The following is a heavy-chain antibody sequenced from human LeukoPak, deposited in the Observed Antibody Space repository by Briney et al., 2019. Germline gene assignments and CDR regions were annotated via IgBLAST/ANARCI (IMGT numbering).Heavy chain of an antibody. V-gene: IGHV4-59*08. Sequence: SETLSLTCTVSGGSISSYYWSWIRQPPGKGLEWIGYIYYSGSTNYNPSLKSRVTISVDTSKNQFSLKLSSVTAADTAVYYCARGRAPGSLGSGSYYRHYYYYYGMTSGAKGPRSPSP. D-gene: IGHD3-10*01. CDR1: GGSISSYY. CDR3: ARGRAPGSLGSGSYYRHYYYYYGMTS. CDR2: IYYSGST. J-gene: IGHJ6*02.